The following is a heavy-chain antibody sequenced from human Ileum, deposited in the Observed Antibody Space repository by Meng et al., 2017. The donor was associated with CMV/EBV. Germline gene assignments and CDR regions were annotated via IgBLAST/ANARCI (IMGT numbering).Heavy chain of an antibody. CDR2: ISTYNGDT. Sequence: VQMMQSGAEVKKPGASVKVSCKASGYTFTSYGISWVGQAPGQGLEWMGWISTYNGDTYYAQNLQGRVTMTTDTSTSTAYMELRSLRSDDTAVYYCARKDDGVYLGALDYWGQGTLVTVSS. CDR3: ARKDDGVYLGALDY. CDR1: GYTFTSYG. J-gene: IGHJ4*02. V-gene: IGHV1-18*01. D-gene: IGHD4-17*01.